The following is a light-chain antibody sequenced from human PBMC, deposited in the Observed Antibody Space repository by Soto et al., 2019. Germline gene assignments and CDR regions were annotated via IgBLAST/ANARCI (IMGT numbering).Light chain of an antibody. CDR3: SSYAGTNNHHD. V-gene: IGLV2-8*01. J-gene: IGLJ1*01. CDR1: GSDIGFYNY. Sequence: QSVLTQPPSASGSPGQSVTISCTGSGSDIGFYNYVSWYQQHPGKVPKLLIYEVTKRPSGVPARFSGSKSGNTASLTVSGLQAEDEADYYCSSYAGTNNHHDFGTGTKVTVL. CDR2: EVT.